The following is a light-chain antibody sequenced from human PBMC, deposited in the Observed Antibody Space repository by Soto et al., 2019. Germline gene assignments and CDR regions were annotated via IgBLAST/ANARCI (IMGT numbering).Light chain of an antibody. CDR2: AAT. J-gene: IGKJ1*01. V-gene: IGKV3-15*01. CDR1: QSVSNN. Sequence: EIVMTQSPATLSVSPGERATLSCRATQSVSNNLAWYQQKPGQAPRLLIYAATTRATGIPARFSGSGSGTEFTLTISSLQSEDFAVYFCQQYNDWPWTFGQGTKVEI. CDR3: QQYNDWPWT.